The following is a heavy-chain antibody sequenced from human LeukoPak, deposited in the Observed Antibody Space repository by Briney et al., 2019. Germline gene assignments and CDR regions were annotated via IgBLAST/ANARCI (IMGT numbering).Heavy chain of an antibody. CDR1: GYSISSGYY. Sequence: PSETLSLTCTVSGYSISSGYYWSWIRQPAGKGLEWIGRIYASGSTNYNPSLKSRVTMSVDTSKNQFSLKVSSVTAADTAIYYCARCASGSYYAELFDPWGQGTLVTVSS. CDR3: ARCASGSYYAELFDP. J-gene: IGHJ5*02. V-gene: IGHV4-4*07. CDR2: IYASGST. D-gene: IGHD1-26*01.